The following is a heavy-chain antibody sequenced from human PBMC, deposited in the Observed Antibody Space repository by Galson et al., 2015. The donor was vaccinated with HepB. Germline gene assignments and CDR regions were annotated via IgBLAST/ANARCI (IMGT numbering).Heavy chain of an antibody. CDR2: IIPIFGTA. Sequence: QSGAEVKKPGASVKVSCKASGGTFSSYAISWVRQAPGQGLEWMGGIIPIFGTANYAQKFQGRVTITADESTSTAYMELSSLRSEDTAVYYCARDPPYCSSTSRHNPDVYYYYYGMDVWGQGTTVTVSS. CDR3: ARDPPYCSSTSRHNPDVYYYYYGMDV. CDR1: GGTFSSYA. J-gene: IGHJ6*02. V-gene: IGHV1-69*13. D-gene: IGHD2-2*01.